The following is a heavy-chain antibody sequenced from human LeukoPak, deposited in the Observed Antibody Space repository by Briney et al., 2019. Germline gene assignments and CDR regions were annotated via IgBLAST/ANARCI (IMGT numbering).Heavy chain of an antibody. J-gene: IGHJ4*02. Sequence: GGSLRLSCAASGFTLSNHAMIWVRQAPGKGLEWVSSISGSGAMTYYADSVKGRFTISRDNAMDRLYLQMNSLRADDTAVYYCAKDQGYSYGYFDYWGQGTLVTVSS. CDR3: AKDQGYSYGYFDY. CDR2: ISGSGAMT. V-gene: IGHV3-23*01. D-gene: IGHD5-18*01. CDR1: GFTLSNHA.